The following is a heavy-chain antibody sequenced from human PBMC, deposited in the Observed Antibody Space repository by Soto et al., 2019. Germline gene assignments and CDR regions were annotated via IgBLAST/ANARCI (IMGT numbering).Heavy chain of an antibody. V-gene: IGHV4-31*03. CDR3: ARGPLFPSRNYDHSTGEFDY. CDR2: IYNSGST. CDR1: GGSISSGGYY. Sequence: SETLSLTCTVSGGSISSGGYYWSWIRQHPGKGLEWIGYIYNSGSTYYNPSLKSRVTISVDTSKNQFSLNLSSVTAADTAVYYCARGPLFPSRNYDHSTGEFDYWGQGTLVTVSS. J-gene: IGHJ4*02. D-gene: IGHD3-3*01.